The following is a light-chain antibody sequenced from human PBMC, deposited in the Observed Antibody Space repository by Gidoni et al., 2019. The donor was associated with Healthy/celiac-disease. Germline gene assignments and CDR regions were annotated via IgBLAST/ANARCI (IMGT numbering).Light chain of an antibody. CDR3: QQSYSTPLYT. CDR2: AAS. J-gene: IGKJ2*01. Sequence: IHMTQSPSSLSASVGDRVTITCRESQSISSYLNWYQQKPGKAPKLLIYAASSLQSGVPSRFSGSGSGTDFTLTISSLQPEDFATYYCQQSYSTPLYTFGQGTKLEIK. V-gene: IGKV1-39*01. CDR1: QSISSY.